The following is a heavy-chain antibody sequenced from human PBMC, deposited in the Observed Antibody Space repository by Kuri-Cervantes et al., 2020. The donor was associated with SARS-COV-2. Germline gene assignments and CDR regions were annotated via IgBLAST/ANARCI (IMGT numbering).Heavy chain of an antibody. Sequence: GESLKISCAASGFTFSSYWMSWVRQAPGKGLEWVANIKQDGSEKYYVDSVKGRLTISRDNAKNSLYLQMNSLRAEDTAVYYCARSKPGGWYFDLWGRGTLVTVSS. CDR2: IKQDGSEK. J-gene: IGHJ2*01. CDR3: ARSKPGGWYFDL. D-gene: IGHD3-16*01. V-gene: IGHV3-7*01. CDR1: GFTFSSYW.